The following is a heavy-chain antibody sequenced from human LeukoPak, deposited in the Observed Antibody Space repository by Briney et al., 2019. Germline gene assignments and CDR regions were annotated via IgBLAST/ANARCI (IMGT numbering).Heavy chain of an antibody. CDR1: GFTFSSYA. CDR3: AKDLRVAATWGLDAFDI. V-gene: IGHV3-23*01. CDR2: ISGSGGTT. Sequence: PGGSLRLSCAASGFTFSSYAMSWVRQAPGKGLKWVSTISGSGGTTYYADSVKGRFTISRDNSKNTLYLQMNSLRAEDTAVYYCAKDLRVAATWGLDAFDIWGQGTMVTVSS. J-gene: IGHJ3*02. D-gene: IGHD1-26*01.